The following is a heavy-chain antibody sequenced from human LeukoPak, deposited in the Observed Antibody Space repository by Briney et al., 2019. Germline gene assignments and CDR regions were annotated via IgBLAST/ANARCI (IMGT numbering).Heavy chain of an antibody. CDR3: ASMYLKYQLLS. V-gene: IGHV4-59*08. CDR2: IYYSGST. CDR1: GGSISSYY. D-gene: IGHD2-2*01. J-gene: IGHJ4*02. Sequence: PSETLSLTCTVSGGSISSYYWSWIRQPPGKGLEWIGYIYYSGSTSYNPSLKSRVTISVDTSKNQFSLKLSSVTAADTAVYYCASMYLKYQLLSWGQGTLVTVSS.